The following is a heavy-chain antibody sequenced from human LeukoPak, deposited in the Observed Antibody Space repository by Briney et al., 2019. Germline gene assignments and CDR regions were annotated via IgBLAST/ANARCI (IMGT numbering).Heavy chain of an antibody. Sequence: SETLSLTCTVSGGSISSSSYYWGWIRQPPGKGLEWIGSIYYSGSTYYNPSLKSRVTISVDTSKNQFSLKLTSVTAADTAVYYCARDSSGWYHWFDPWGQGTLVTVSS. D-gene: IGHD6-19*01. J-gene: IGHJ5*02. CDR2: IYYSGST. V-gene: IGHV4-39*07. CDR1: GGSISSSSYY. CDR3: ARDSSGWYHWFDP.